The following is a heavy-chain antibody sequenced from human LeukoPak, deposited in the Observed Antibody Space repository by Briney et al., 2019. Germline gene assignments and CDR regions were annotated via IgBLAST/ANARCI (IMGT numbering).Heavy chain of an antibody. CDR1: GYSISRGYY. J-gene: IGHJ4*02. V-gene: IGHV4-38-2*02. CDR2: IYHSGST. Sequence: SETLSLTCTVSGYSISRGYYWGWIRQPPGKGLESIGSIYHSGSTNYNPSLKSRVTISLDTSKNQFSLKLSSATAADTAVYYCARAGSGYPLYYFDYWGRGTLVTVSS. CDR3: ARAGSGYPLYYFDY. D-gene: IGHD3-3*01.